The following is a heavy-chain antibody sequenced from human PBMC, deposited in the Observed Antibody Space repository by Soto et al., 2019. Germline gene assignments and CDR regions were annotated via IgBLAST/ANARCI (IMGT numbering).Heavy chain of an antibody. CDR1: GGTFSSYT. CDR2: IIPILGIA. CDR3: TRVKWDGYNWFDP. J-gene: IGHJ5*02. D-gene: IGHD1-26*01. V-gene: IGHV1-69*02. Sequence: QVQLVQSGAEVKKPGSSVKVSCKASGGTFSSYTISWVRQAPGQGLEWMGRIIPILGIANYAQKFKGRGTITADKSTSTADRDLSSLKSEDTAVYYCTRVKWDGYNWFDPWGQGTLVTFSS.